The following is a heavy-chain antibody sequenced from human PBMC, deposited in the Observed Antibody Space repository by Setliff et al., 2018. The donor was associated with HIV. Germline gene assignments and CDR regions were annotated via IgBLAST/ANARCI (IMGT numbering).Heavy chain of an antibody. CDR3: ASTSSTKTLPDAFDI. D-gene: IGHD2-2*01. Sequence: GASVKVSCKASGGTFSSYAISWVRQAPGQGLEWMGGIIPILGIANYAQKCQGRVTITADKSTSTAYMELSSLRSEDTAVCYCASTSSTKTLPDAFDIWGQGTMVTVSS. J-gene: IGHJ3*02. CDR1: GGTFSSYA. CDR2: IIPILGIA. V-gene: IGHV1-69*10.